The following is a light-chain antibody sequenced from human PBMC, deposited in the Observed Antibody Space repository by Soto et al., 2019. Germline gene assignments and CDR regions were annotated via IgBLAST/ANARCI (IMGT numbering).Light chain of an antibody. J-gene: IGKJ1*01. CDR1: PSTSSIH. Sequence: SALTQSPGNLSLSPAKRATLSCGASPSTSSIHLAWSQERPCQAPRLLLYGASSRATGSTDRFSGSGSWKEFILTISRMEPEDFAVYYCQQYGSSSWTFGQGTKVDIK. CDR3: QQYGSSSWT. CDR2: GAS. V-gene: IGKV3-20*01.